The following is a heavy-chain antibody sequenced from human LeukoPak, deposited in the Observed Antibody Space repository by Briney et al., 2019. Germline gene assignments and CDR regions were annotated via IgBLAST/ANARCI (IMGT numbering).Heavy chain of an antibody. V-gene: IGHV3-73*01. J-gene: IGHJ4*02. D-gene: IGHD2-2*01. CDR3: TSRIVVVPAANKTSADC. CDR2: IRSKAHSYAT. Sequence: LPGGSLKLSCAASGFTFSGSAMHWVRQPSGKGMEWVGRIRSKAHSYATAYAASVKGRCTISRDDSENTAYLQMNSLKNGDTAVYDCTSRIVVVPAANKTSADCWGQGALVTVSS. CDR1: GFTFSGSA.